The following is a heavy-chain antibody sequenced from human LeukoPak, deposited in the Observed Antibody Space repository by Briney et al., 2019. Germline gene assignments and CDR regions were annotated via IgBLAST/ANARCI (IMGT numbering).Heavy chain of an antibody. CDR3: ARVWSMVVTYDY. CDR2: ISSSGSTI. J-gene: IGHJ4*02. Sequence: GGSLRLSCAASGFTFSDYYMSWTRQAPGKGLEWVSYISSSGSTIYYADSVKGRFSISRDNAKNSLYLQMNSLRAEDTAVYYCARVWSMVVTYDYWGQGTLVTVSS. CDR1: GFTFSDYY. D-gene: IGHD4/OR15-4a*01. V-gene: IGHV3-11*04.